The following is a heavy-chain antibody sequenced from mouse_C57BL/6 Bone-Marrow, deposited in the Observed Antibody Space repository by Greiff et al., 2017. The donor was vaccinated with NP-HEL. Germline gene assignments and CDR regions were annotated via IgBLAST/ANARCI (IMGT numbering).Heavy chain of an antibody. J-gene: IGHJ4*01. V-gene: IGHV1-22*01. CDR1: GYTFTDYN. Sequence: EVKLQESGPELVKPGASVKMSCKASGYTFTDYNMHWVKQSHGKSLEWIGYINPNNGGTSYNQKFKGKATLTVNKSSSTAYMELRSLTSEDSAVYYCASRKVWWGYYAMDYWGQGTSVTVSS. CDR2: INPNNGGT. CDR3: ASRKVWWGYYAMDY. D-gene: IGHD1-1*02.